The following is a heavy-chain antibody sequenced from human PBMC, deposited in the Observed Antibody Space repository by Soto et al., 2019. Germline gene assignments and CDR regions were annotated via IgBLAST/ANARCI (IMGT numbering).Heavy chain of an antibody. V-gene: IGHV2-5*01. J-gene: IGHJ6*02. Sequence: SGPMLVNPTQTLTLTCTFSGFSLSTSGVGVGWIRQPPGKALEWLALIYWNDDKTYSPSLKSRLTITKDTSKNQVVLTMTNMDPVDTASYYCARRHGTYYGSGSMDVWGQGTTVTVSS. CDR3: ARRHGTYYGSGSMDV. D-gene: IGHD3-10*01. CDR1: GFSLSTSGVG. CDR2: IYWNDDK.